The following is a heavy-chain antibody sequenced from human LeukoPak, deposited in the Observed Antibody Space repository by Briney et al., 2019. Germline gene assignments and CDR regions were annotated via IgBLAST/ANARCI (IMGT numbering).Heavy chain of an antibody. V-gene: IGHV3-23*01. J-gene: IGHJ4*02. CDR2: ITGSGSIT. Sequence: QTEGSLRLSCAASGFTFSGQGMSWVRQAPGRGLEWVSAITGSGSITYYSDSVKGRFTISRDNSKNTVYLQLNSLRVEDTAVYYCAKMQGYFDYWGQGTLVTVSS. CDR3: AKMQGYFDY. CDR1: GFTFSGQG.